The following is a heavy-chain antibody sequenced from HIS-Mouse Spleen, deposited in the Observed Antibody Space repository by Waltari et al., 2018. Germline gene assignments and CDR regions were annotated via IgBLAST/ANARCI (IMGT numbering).Heavy chain of an antibody. CDR2: IYYSGST. CDR1: GGALSSSSYY. Sequence: QLQLQESGPGLVKPSETLSLTCTVSGGALSSSSYYSGWTRQPPGKGLEWIGSIYYSGSTYYNPSLKSRVTISVDTSKNQFSLKLSSVTAADTAVYYCAREIPYSSSWYDWYFDLWGRGTLVTVSS. D-gene: IGHD6-13*01. CDR3: AREIPYSSSWYDWYFDL. V-gene: IGHV4-39*07. J-gene: IGHJ2*01.